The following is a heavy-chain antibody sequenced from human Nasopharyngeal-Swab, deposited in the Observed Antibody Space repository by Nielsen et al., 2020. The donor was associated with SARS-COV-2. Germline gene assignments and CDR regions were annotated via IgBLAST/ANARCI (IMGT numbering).Heavy chain of an antibody. CDR2: ISWDGGST. V-gene: IGHV3-43*01. D-gene: IGHD6-6*01. CDR3: AKAVYSSSAPYYYYGMDV. CDR1: GFTFDDYT. J-gene: IGHJ6*02. Sequence: GASLKISCAASGFTFDDYTMHWVRQAPGKGLEWVSLISWDGGSTYYADSVKGRFTISRDNSKNSLYLQMNSLRTEDTALYYCAKAVYSSSAPYYYYGMDVWGQGTTVTVSS.